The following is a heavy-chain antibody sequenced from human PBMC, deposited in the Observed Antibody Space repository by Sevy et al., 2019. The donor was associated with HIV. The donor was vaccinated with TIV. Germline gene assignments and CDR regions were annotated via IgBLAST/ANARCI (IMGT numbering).Heavy chain of an antibody. J-gene: IGHJ4*01. V-gene: IGHV3-23*01. D-gene: IGHD3-3*01. CDR3: AKDISVGYYYFDY. CDR1: GFTFNTYA. Sequence: GGSLRLSCAASGFTFNTYAMNWVRQAPGEGLEWVSGISGSGRSTYYADSVKGRFTISRDNSKNTVYLQMNSLRVEDTAVYYCAKDISVGYYYFDYWGQRALVTVSS. CDR2: ISGSGRST.